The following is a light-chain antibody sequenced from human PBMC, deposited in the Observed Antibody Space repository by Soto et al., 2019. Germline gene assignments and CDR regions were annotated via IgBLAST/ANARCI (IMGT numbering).Light chain of an antibody. CDR2: AAS. J-gene: IGKJ1*01. Sequence: RVTITCRASQSISTYLNWYQQKPGKAPKLLIYAASRLQSGVPSRFSGGGSGTDFTLTISSLQPEDFATYYCQQSDSTPRTFGQGTKVDIK. CDR3: QQSDSTPRT. V-gene: IGKV1-39*01. CDR1: QSISTY.